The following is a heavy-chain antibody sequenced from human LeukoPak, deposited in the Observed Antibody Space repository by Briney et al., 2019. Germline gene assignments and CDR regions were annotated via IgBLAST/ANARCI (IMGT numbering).Heavy chain of an antibody. D-gene: IGHD6-19*01. CDR2: INSDGSST. CDR1: GFTFSSYW. J-gene: IGHJ6*02. Sequence: GGSLRLSCAASGFTFSSYWMHWVRQAPGKGLVWVSRINSDGSSTSYADSVKGRFTISRDNAKNTLYLQMNSLRAEDTAVYYCARGLVAGTGIYYYYYYGMDVWGQGTTVTVSS. CDR3: ARGLVAGTGIYYYYYYGMDV. V-gene: IGHV3-74*01.